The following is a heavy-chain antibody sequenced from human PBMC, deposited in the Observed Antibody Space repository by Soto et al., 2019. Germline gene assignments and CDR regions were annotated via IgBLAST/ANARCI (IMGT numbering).Heavy chain of an antibody. CDR3: ARDGDGYNY. V-gene: IGHV4-61*08. CDR2: IYYSGST. D-gene: IGHD5-12*01. J-gene: IGHJ4*02. CDR1: GDTISTGGYT. Sequence: SETLSLTCDVSGDTISTGGYTWAWIRQPPGEALEWIGYIYYSGSTNYNPSLKSRVTISADTSKNQFSLKLSSVTAADTAVYYCARDGDGYNYWGQGTLVTVSS.